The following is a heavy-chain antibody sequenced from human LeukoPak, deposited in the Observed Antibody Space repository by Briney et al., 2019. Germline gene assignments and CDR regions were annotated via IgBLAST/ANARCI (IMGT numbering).Heavy chain of an antibody. D-gene: IGHD2-15*01. CDR1: GFIFSSYG. Sequence: GGTLRLSCAASGFIFSSYGMTWVRQAPGKGLEWVSAISGSGGSTYYADSVKGRFTISRDNSKNTLYLQMNSLRAEDTAVYYCAKHRQIVVVVAATGSTDYWGQGTLVTVSS. CDR3: AKHRQIVVVVAATGSTDY. J-gene: IGHJ4*02. V-gene: IGHV3-23*01. CDR2: ISGSGGST.